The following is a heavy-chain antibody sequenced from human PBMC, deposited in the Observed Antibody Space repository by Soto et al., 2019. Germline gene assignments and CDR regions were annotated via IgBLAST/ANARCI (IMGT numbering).Heavy chain of an antibody. CDR1: GFTFSSHS. CDR3: AREGPKWEISRGMDV. Sequence: NPGGTLRLSCAASGFTFSSHSMNWVRQTPSKGLECVSSISSSSSYIYYADSVKGPFTISRDNAKNSLYLKMNRLRAEDTAVYYCAREGPKWEISRGMDVWGKGTTVTVS. CDR2: ISSSSSYI. V-gene: IGHV3-21*01. J-gene: IGHJ6*04. D-gene: IGHD1-26*01.